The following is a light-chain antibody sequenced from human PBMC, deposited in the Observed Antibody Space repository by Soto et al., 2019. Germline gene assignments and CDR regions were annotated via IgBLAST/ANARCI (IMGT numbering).Light chain of an antibody. CDR3: QSYDRSLSGSRV. Sequence: QSVLTQPPSVSGAPGQRVTISCTGSSSNIGAGCDVRWYQQLPGTAPKLLIYDNSNRPSGVPDRFSGSKSGTSASLAITGLQAEDEADYYCQSYDRSLSGSRVFGTGTKVTVL. CDR2: DNS. V-gene: IGLV1-40*01. CDR1: SSNIGAGCD. J-gene: IGLJ1*01.